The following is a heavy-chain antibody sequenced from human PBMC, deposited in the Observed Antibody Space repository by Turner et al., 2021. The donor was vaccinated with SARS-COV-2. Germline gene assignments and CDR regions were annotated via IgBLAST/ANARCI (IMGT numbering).Heavy chain of an antibody. V-gene: IGHV4-39*01. CDR2: IYYSGST. CDR3: ARRSEGYYGSGSHWFDP. CDR1: GGSISSSPYY. Sequence: QLQLQESGPGLVKPSETLSLTCTVSGGSISSSPYYWGWIRQPPGKGLEWIGSIYYSGSTYDNPSLKSRVTISVETSKNQFSLKLSSVTAADTAVYYCARRSEGYYGSGSHWFDPWGQGTLVTVSS. D-gene: IGHD3-10*01. J-gene: IGHJ5*02.